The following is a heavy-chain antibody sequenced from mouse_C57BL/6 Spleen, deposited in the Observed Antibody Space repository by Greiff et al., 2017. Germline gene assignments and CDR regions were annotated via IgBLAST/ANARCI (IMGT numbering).Heavy chain of an antibody. CDR3: AISDYGSSYRGYYFDY. J-gene: IGHJ2*01. CDR2: IYPNNGGN. CDR1: GYTFTDYY. D-gene: IGHD1-1*01. V-gene: IGHV1-34*01. Sequence: EVQLQQSGPELVKPGASVKMSCKASGYTFTDYYMHWVKQSPGKRLEWIGYIYPNNGGNGYNQKFKGKATLTVDKSSSTAYMELRSLTSEDSAVYDCAISDYGSSYRGYYFDYWGQGATLTVSS.